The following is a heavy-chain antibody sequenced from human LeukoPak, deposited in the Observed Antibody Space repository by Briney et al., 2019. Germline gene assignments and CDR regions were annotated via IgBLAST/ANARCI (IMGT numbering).Heavy chain of an antibody. CDR2: VWFDGSKK. CDR3: ARGGGLDV. V-gene: IGHV3-33*03. D-gene: IGHD3-16*01. Sequence: PGGSLRLSCAASGFTFSSYGMHWVRQAPGKGLEWVAVVWFDGSKKYSADSVKGRITISRDNAKNSLYLQMSNLRAEDTAVYFCARGGGLDVWGQGATVTVSS. J-gene: IGHJ6*02. CDR1: GFTFSSYG.